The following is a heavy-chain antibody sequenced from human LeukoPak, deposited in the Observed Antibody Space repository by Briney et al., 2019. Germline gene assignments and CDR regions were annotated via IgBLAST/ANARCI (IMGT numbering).Heavy chain of an antibody. D-gene: IGHD5-12*01. Sequence: PSETLSLTCTVSGGSISSYYWSWIRQPPGKGLEWIGYIYHRGSTYYNPSLKSRVTISADRSKNQFSLKLSSVTAADTAVFYCARGGNRGYDPYYFDYWGQGSLVTVSS. J-gene: IGHJ4*02. CDR2: IYHRGST. CDR3: ARGGNRGYDPYYFDY. CDR1: GGSISSYY. V-gene: IGHV4-59*12.